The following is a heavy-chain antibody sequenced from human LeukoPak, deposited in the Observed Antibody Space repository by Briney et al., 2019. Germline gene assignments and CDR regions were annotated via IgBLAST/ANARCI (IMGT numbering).Heavy chain of an antibody. Sequence: PGGSLRLSCAASGFTFSSYGMHWVRQAPGKGLEWVAVIWYDGSNKYYADSVKGRFTISRDNSKNTLYLQMNSLRAEDTAVYYCARGPHDYDDYYAYMDVWGKGTTVTVSS. CDR3: ARGPHDYDDYYAYMDV. CDR2: IWYDGSNK. V-gene: IGHV3-33*01. D-gene: IGHD4-17*01. J-gene: IGHJ6*03. CDR1: GFTFSSYG.